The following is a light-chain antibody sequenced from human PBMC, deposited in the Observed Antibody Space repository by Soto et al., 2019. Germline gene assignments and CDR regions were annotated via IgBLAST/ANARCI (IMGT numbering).Light chain of an antibody. J-gene: IGKJ2*01. Sequence: EIVLTQSPATLSLSPGERATLSCRASQSVSSYLAWYQQKPVQAPRLLIYDASNRATGIPARFSGSGSGTDFTLTISSLEPEDFAVYYCQQRSNWPGYTFGQGTTLEIK. CDR3: QQRSNWPGYT. V-gene: IGKV3-11*01. CDR1: QSVSSY. CDR2: DAS.